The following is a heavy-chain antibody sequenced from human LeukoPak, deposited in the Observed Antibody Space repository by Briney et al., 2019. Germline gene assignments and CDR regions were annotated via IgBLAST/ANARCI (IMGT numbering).Heavy chain of an antibody. CDR3: ARQEYGDYRGWYFDY. Sequence: PSETLSLTCAVYGGSFSGYYWSWIRQPPGKGLEWIGEINHTGSTNYNPSLKSRVTISVDTSKNQFSLKLSSVTAADTAVYYCARQEYGDYRGWYFDYWGQGTLVTVSS. CDR2: INHTGST. D-gene: IGHD4-17*01. CDR1: GGSFSGYY. J-gene: IGHJ4*02. V-gene: IGHV4-34*01.